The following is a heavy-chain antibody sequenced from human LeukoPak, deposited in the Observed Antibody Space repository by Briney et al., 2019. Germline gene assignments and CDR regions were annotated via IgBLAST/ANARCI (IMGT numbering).Heavy chain of an antibody. D-gene: IGHD6-13*01. J-gene: IGHJ5*01. CDR1: GGSISSYY. CDR3: ARDYSSPTDWFDP. Sequence: SETLSLTCTVSGGSISSYYWSWIRQPAGEGLEWIGRIYTSGSTNYNPSLKSRVTMSVDTSRNQFSLKLSSVTAADTAVYYCARDYSSPTDWFDPWGQGTLVTVSS. V-gene: IGHV4-4*07. CDR2: IYTSGST.